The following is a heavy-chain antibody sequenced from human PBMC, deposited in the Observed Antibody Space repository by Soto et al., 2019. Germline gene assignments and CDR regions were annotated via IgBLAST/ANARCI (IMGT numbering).Heavy chain of an antibody. J-gene: IGHJ4*02. CDR3: ARAGDNYNVLEY. CDR1: GVTFSMYW. Sequence: GESLKISSVVSGVTFSMYWMHWVRQVSGQSRFCVSRISDDGTTTNHADSVRGRFSISRDKAKKSLYLQINSLRGEDSAPYYCARAGDNYNVLEYGGQGTPVTVSS. D-gene: IGHD3-10*02. V-gene: IGHV3-74*01. CDR2: ISDDGTTT.